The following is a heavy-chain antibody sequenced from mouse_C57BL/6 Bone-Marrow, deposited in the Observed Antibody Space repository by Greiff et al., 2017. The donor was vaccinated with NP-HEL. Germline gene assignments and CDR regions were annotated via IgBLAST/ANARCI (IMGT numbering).Heavy chain of an antibody. CDR3: ARGRLLRAMDY. CDR2: IYPGDGDT. D-gene: IGHD1-1*01. V-gene: IGHV1-80*01. CDR1: GYAFSSYW. Sequence: QVQLQQSGAELVKPGASVKISCKASGYAFSSYWMNWVKQRPGKGLEWIGQIYPGDGDTNYNGKFKGKATLTADKSSSTAYMQLSSLTSEDSAVYFCARGRLLRAMDYWGQGTSVTVSS. J-gene: IGHJ4*01.